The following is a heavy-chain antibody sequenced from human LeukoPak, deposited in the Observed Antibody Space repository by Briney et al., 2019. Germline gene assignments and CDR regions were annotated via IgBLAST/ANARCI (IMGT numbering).Heavy chain of an antibody. CDR2: ISYDGSNK. CDR3: ARDGGTSTPFDH. Sequence: GGSLRLSCAASGFKFSNYAMHWVRQAPGKGLEWVADISYDGSNKYYADSVNGRFTITRDDAKSTVYLQMNSRTAEDAAVYYCARDGGTSTPFDHWGQGTLVTVSS. CDR1: GFKFSNYA. V-gene: IGHV3-30*04. J-gene: IGHJ4*02. D-gene: IGHD2-15*01.